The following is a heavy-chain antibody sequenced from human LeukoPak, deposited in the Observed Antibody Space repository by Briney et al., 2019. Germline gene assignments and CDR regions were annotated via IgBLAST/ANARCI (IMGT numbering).Heavy chain of an antibody. CDR1: GGSISSGDYY. CDR3: ARHGTLGSTTYPLDY. J-gene: IGHJ4*02. Sequence: SETLSLTCTVSGGSISSGDYYWSWIRQPPGKGLEWIGYSYYSGSTNYSPSLKSRVTISVDTSKNQFSLKLSSVTAADTAVYYCARHGTLGSTTYPLDYWGQGTLVTVSS. CDR2: SYYSGST. D-gene: IGHD1-26*01. V-gene: IGHV4-30-4*01.